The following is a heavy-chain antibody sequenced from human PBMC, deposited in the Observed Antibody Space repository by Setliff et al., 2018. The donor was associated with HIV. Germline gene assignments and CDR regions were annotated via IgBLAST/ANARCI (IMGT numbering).Heavy chain of an antibody. CDR3: ARGGTHYDFWSGYRLGYFDL. V-gene: IGHV7-4-1*02. CDR1: GYSLTSYS. J-gene: IGHJ2*01. Sequence: ASVKVSCKASGYSLTSYSINWVRQAPGQGLEWMGYINTNTGNPTYAQGFTGRFVFSVDTPVTTAYLQITGLRTEDTAVYFCARGGTHYDFWSGYRLGYFDLWGRGTLVTVSS. D-gene: IGHD3-3*01. CDR2: INTNTGNP.